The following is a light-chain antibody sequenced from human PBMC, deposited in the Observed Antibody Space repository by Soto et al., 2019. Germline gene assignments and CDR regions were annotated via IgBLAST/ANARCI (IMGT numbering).Light chain of an antibody. CDR1: QSVSIY. CDR3: LQRGNWPRT. CDR2: DAS. V-gene: IGKV3-11*01. Sequence: EIVLTQSPATVSLSPGERATLSCRASQSVSIYLAWYQQKPGQAPRLLIYDASKRATGIPARFSGSGSGTDFTLTISSLEPEDFAVYYCLQRGNWPRTFGLGTKVDIK. J-gene: IGKJ1*01.